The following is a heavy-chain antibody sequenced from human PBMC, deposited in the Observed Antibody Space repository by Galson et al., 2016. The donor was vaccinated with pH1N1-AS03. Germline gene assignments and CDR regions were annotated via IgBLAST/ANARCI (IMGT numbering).Heavy chain of an antibody. V-gene: IGHV1-69*06. J-gene: IGHJ6*02. Sequence: SVKVSCKGSGGGFNRHGVAWVRLAPGQGLEWVGGIIPLFGTVSHAQKFQGRVTFTADTSTHTVCMDLRSLTFDDSAVYFWAPKGGGEGGGEATPVRQIQISSPYYYFGLDVWGQGTTVTVSS. D-gene: IGHD3-10*02. CDR3: APKGGGEGGGEATPVRQIQISSPYYYFGLDV. CDR1: GGGFNRHG. CDR2: IIPLFGTV.